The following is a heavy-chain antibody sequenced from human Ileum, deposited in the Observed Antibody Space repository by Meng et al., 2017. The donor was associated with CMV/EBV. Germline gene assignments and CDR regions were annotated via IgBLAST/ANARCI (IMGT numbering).Heavy chain of an antibody. J-gene: IGHJ4*02. CDR1: GGSISSYY. CDR3: ARGSSSWAFDY. Sequence: QVQLQESGPGLVKPSESLSLTCTVSGGSISSYYWSWIRQPATKGLEWIGRVYSSGSTDYNPSLQSRVTMSVDTSKNQFSLKLSSVTAADTAVYYCARGSSSWAFDYWGQGTLVTVSS. CDR2: VYSSGST. D-gene: IGHD2-2*01. V-gene: IGHV4-4*07.